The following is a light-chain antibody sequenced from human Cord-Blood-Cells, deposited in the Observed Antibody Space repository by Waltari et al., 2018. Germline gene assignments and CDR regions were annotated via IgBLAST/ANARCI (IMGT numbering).Light chain of an antibody. J-gene: IGLJ3*02. Sequence: SYVLTQPPSVSVAPGKTARITCGGNNIGSKSVNWNQQKPGQAPVLVFYDDSDRPSGIPERFSGSNSGNTATLTISRVEAGDEADYYCQVWDSSSDHWVFGGGTKLTVL. CDR2: DDS. CDR3: QVWDSSSDHWV. V-gene: IGLV3-21*03. CDR1: NIGSKS.